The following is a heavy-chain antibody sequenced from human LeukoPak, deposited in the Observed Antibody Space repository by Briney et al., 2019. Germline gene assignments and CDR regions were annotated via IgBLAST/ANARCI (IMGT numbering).Heavy chain of an antibody. V-gene: IGHV3-30*04. CDR3: ARGYCTQGVCPSADY. J-gene: IGHJ4*02. D-gene: IGHD2-8*01. CDR2: ISYDGESK. CDR1: GFTFSGSA. Sequence: PGGSLRLSCAASGFTFSGSAMHWVRQAPGEGLEWVAVISYDGESKYYVDSVKGRFTISRDNSRSTVYLQMDSLRPEDTGLYYCARGYCTQGVCPSADYWGQGTLVTVPS.